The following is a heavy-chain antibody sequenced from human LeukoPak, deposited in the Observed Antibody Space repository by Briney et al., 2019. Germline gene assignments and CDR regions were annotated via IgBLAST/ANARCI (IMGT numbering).Heavy chain of an antibody. CDR2: ISYDGRNK. CDR3: AKDLYNDFWSGYYRGYFDY. CDR1: GFTFSSYA. D-gene: IGHD3-3*01. Sequence: PGGSLRLSCAASGFTFSSYAMHWVRQAPGKGLEWVAVISYDGRNKYYADSVKGRFTISRDNSKNTLYLQMTSLRPDDTAVYYCAKDLYNDFWSGYYRGYFDYWGQGTLVTVSS. V-gene: IGHV3-30*04. J-gene: IGHJ4*02.